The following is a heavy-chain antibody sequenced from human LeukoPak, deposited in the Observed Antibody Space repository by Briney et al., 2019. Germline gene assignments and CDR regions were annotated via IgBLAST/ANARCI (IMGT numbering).Heavy chain of an antibody. Sequence: GGFLRLSCAASGFTFASYAMSWVRQAPGKGLEWVSSISGSGGTTYYADSVKGRFTISRDKSQSTLYLQMNSLRADDTAVYYCAKGRLTTVISYLFDCWGQGTLVTVSS. CDR2: ISGSGGTT. J-gene: IGHJ4*02. D-gene: IGHD4-17*01. CDR3: AKGRLTTVISYLFDC. CDR1: GFTFASYA. V-gene: IGHV3-23*01.